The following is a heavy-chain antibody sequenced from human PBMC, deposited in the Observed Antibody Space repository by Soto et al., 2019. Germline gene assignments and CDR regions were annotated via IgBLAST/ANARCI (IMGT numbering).Heavy chain of an antibody. CDR1: GGSISSSSYY. D-gene: IGHD3-22*01. J-gene: IGHJ3*02. CDR2: IYYSGST. CDR3: ASQFYDSSGYDAFDI. V-gene: IGHV4-39*01. Sequence: SETLSLTCTVSGGSISSSSYYWGWIRQPPGKGLEWIGSIYYSGSTYYNPSLKSRVTISVDTSKNQFSLKLSSVTAADTALYYCASQFYDSSGYDAFDIWGQGTMVTVPS.